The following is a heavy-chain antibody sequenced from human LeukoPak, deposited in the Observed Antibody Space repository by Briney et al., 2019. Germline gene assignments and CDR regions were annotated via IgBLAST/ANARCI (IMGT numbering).Heavy chain of an antibody. CDR2: ISSSGSTI. CDR3: MRDAPGTNTGDY. Sequence: PAGSLRLSCAASGFTFSSYEMNWIRQGPGKGLEWVSNISSSGSTIYYADSVKGRFTISRDDDKSSVYLHMHSLRAEDTAVYYCMRDAPGTNTGDYWGQGTRVTVSS. J-gene: IGHJ4*02. CDR1: GFTFSSYE. D-gene: IGHD3-10*01. V-gene: IGHV3-48*03.